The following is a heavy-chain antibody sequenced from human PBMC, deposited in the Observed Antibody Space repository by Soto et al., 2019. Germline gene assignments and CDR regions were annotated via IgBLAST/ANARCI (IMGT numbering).Heavy chain of an antibody. CDR3: TTDKGAPNPSGGMCNSVASDH. Sequence: EVQLVESGGGLVKPGGSLRLSCAVSGVTFSHVGMNWVRQAPGKGLEWVGRIRSTGDGATTDYGAPVRGRFTISRDDSQNTLFLEMNSLKSEDKALYYCTTDKGAPNPSGGMCNSVASDHWGQGTLVTVSS. CDR2: IRSTGDGATT. J-gene: IGHJ4*02. V-gene: IGHV3-15*07. D-gene: IGHD2-15*01. CDR1: GVTFSHVG.